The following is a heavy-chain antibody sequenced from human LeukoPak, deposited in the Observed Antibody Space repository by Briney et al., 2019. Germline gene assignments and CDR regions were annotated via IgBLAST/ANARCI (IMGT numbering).Heavy chain of an antibody. CDR3: ARAHSSGWYCFDP. J-gene: IGHJ5*02. Sequence: PGGSLRLSCAASGFTFSTYSMNWVRQAPGKGLEWVSSISSSSSYIYYADPVKGRFTISRDNAKNSLYLQMNSLRAEDTAVYYCARAHSSGWYCFDPWGQGTLVTVSS. D-gene: IGHD6-19*01. CDR1: GFTFSTYS. V-gene: IGHV3-21*01. CDR2: ISSSSSYI.